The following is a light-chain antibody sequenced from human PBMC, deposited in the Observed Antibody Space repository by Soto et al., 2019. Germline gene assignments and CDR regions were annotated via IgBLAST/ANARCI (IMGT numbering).Light chain of an antibody. J-gene: IGLJ1*01. CDR1: SSQVGADNY. CDR3: SSYTRSRTYD. V-gene: IGLV2-14*01. Sequence: QSVLTQPASVTGTRGRSITIPCTATSSQVGADNYVSCFQQHSGKAPKHLIYEVSNRNSGDSYHFSSSKSGTTASLTISGLQAEDEGDYYCSSYTRSRTYDVGTGTKVTVL. CDR2: EVS.